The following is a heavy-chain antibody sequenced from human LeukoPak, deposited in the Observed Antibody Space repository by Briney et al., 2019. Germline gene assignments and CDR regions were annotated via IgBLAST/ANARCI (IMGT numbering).Heavy chain of an antibody. D-gene: IGHD6-19*01. CDR2: INWNGGST. CDR1: GFTFSSYW. Sequence: GGSLRLSCAASGFTFSSYWMSWVRQAPGKGLEWVSGINWNGGSTGYADSVKGRFTISRDNAKNSLYLQMNSLRAEDTALYYCARTRGSSGWYWYFDYWGQGTLVTVSS. J-gene: IGHJ4*02. V-gene: IGHV3-20*04. CDR3: ARTRGSSGWYWYFDY.